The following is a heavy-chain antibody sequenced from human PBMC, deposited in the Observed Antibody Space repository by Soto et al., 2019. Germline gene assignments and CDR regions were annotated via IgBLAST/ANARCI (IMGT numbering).Heavy chain of an antibody. CDR2: ISAYNGNT. D-gene: IGHD3-10*01. Sequence: ASVKVSCKASGYTFTSYGISWVRQAPGQGLEWMGWISAYNGNTNYAQKLQGRVTMTTDTSTSTAYMELRSLRSDDPAVYYSARVGGRRGWFDPSAPRGQGTLVPVSP. CDR1: GYTFTSYG. J-gene: IGHJ5*02. V-gene: IGHV1-18*01. CDR3: ARVGGRRGWFDPSAP.